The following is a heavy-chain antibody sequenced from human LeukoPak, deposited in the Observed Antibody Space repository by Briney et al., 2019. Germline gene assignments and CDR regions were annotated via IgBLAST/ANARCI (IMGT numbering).Heavy chain of an antibody. J-gene: IGHJ4*02. CDR1: GFTFSSHW. Sequence: GGSLRLSCAASGFTFSSHWMNWVRQAPGKGLEWVASIKKDVGEEYYVDSVKGRFTISRDNAKNSLSLHMNSLRVEDTAVYYRARGPPYGSRSDYFDYWGQGTLVTVSS. V-gene: IGHV3-7*01. CDR3: ARGPPYGSRSDYFDY. CDR2: IKKDVGEE. D-gene: IGHD3-10*01.